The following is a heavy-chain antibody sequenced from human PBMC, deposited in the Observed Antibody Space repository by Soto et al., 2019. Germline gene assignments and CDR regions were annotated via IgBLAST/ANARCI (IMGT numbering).Heavy chain of an antibody. CDR3: AKHTYSDFWPGHYYYLDF. Sequence: GGSLRLSCVTSRFTFNTFAVSWVRQAPGEGLEWVSAINAGGGNTHYADSVKGRFTISRDNSKNTLYLQMDSLRAEDTAVYYCAKHTYSDFWPGHYYYLDFWGQGTLVTVSS. CDR1: RFTFNTFA. V-gene: IGHV3-23*01. D-gene: IGHD3-3*01. CDR2: INAGGGNT. J-gene: IGHJ4*02.